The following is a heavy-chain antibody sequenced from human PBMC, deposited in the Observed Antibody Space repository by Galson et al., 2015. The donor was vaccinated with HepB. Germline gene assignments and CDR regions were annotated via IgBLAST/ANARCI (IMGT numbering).Heavy chain of an antibody. D-gene: IGHD3-10*01. CDR1: GFIFRAYS. Sequence: SLRLSCAASGFIFRAYSMNWVRQGPGKGLEWVSSINTYANTTYYADSVKGRFTISRDNAKNSMFLQMNSLRDEDTAVYYCVRGRVVGGVNYDFWGQVTLVTVSS. CDR2: INTYANTT. J-gene: IGHJ4*02. CDR3: VRGRVVGGVNYDF. V-gene: IGHV3-48*02.